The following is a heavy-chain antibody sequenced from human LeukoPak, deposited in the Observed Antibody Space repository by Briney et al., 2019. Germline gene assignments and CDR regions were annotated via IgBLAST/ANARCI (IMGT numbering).Heavy chain of an antibody. Sequence: GGSLRLSCAASGFTFSSYSMNRVRQAPGKGLEWVSSISSSSSYIYYADSVKGRFTISRDNAKNSLYLQMNSLRAEDTAVYYCARDIYYGSGSYELYYYYGMDVWGQGTTVTVSS. CDR2: ISSSSSYI. CDR3: ARDIYYGSGSYELYYYYGMDV. V-gene: IGHV3-21*01. CDR1: GFTFSSYS. D-gene: IGHD3-10*01. J-gene: IGHJ6*02.